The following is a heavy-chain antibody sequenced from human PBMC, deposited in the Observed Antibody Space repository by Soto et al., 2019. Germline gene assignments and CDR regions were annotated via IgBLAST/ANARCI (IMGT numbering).Heavy chain of an antibody. D-gene: IGHD3-10*01. J-gene: IGHJ3*02. CDR1: GFTFSSYD. V-gene: IGHV3-13*01. CDR2: IGTAGDT. Sequence: GGSLRLSCAASGFTFSSYDMHWVRQATGKGLELVSAIGTAGDTYYPGSVKGRFTISRENAKNSLYLQMNSLRAGDTDVYYCARVITPRGAFDIWGQGTMVTVSS. CDR3: ARVITPRGAFDI.